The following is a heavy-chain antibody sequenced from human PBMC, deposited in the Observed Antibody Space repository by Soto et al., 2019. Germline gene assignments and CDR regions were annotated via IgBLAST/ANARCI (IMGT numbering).Heavy chain of an antibody. CDR2: ISYDGSNK. CDR3: AKGFRSWNYKDPASDI. D-gene: IGHD1-7*01. V-gene: IGHV3-30*18. J-gene: IGHJ3*02. Sequence: GSLRLSCAASGFTFSSYGMHWVRQAPGKGLEWVAVISYDGSNKYYADSVKGRFTISRDNSKNTLYLQMNSLRAEDTAVYYCAKGFRSWNYKDPASDIWGQGTMVTLSS. CDR1: GFTFSSYG.